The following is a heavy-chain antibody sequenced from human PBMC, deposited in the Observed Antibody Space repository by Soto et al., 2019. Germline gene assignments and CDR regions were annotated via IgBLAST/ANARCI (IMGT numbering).Heavy chain of an antibody. CDR1: GGSINSSSYF. J-gene: IGHJ5*02. Sequence: SETLSLTCTVSGGSINSSSYFWGWVRQPPGKGLEWIGSIYYSGSTYYNPSLRSRVTISVDTSKNQFSLKLSSVTAADTAVFYCARHYSSGSRNWFDPWGQGTLVTVS. V-gene: IGHV4-39*01. D-gene: IGHD6-19*01. CDR2: IYYSGST. CDR3: ARHYSSGSRNWFDP.